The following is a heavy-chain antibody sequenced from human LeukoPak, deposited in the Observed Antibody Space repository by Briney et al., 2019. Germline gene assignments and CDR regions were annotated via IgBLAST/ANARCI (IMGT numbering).Heavy chain of an antibody. J-gene: IGHJ4*02. CDR1: GYPLISYA. Sequence: GASVKVSCKASGYPLISYAMHWVRQAPGQRLEWMGWINVGNGNTEYAQKFQGRVTITRDTSATATYMELSSLRSEDTAVYFCARVDGSGSSAPNDCWGQGTLVTVSS. CDR2: INVGNGNT. D-gene: IGHD3-10*01. V-gene: IGHV1-3*01. CDR3: ARVDGSGSSAPNDC.